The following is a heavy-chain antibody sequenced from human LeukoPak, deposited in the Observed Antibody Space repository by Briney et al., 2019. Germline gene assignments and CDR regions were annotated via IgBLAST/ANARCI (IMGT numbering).Heavy chain of an antibody. CDR1: GFTFSSCW. J-gene: IGHJ5*02. Sequence: PGGSLRLSCVASGFTFSSCWMSWVRQAPEKGLEWVANIKPDGSGEFYVDSVKDRFTVSRDNAKNLLYLQMNSLRDEDTAVYYCARGDSSGWSFDPWGQGTLVTVSS. CDR3: ARGDSSGWSFDP. D-gene: IGHD6-19*01. V-gene: IGHV3-7*01. CDR2: IKPDGSGE.